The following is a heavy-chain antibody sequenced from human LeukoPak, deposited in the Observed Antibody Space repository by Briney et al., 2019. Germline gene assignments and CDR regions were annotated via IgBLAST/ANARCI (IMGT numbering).Heavy chain of an antibody. D-gene: IGHD5/OR15-5a*01. V-gene: IGHV4-39*01. CDR3: ARHYAVSLYYFDY. Sequence: GSLRLSCAASGSTFSSYSMNWVRQAPGKGLEWIGSIYYSGSTYYNPSLKSRVTISVDTSKNQFSLKLSSVTAADTAVYYCARHYAVSLYYFDYWGQGTLVTVSS. J-gene: IGHJ4*02. CDR1: GSTFSSYSMN. CDR2: IYYSGST.